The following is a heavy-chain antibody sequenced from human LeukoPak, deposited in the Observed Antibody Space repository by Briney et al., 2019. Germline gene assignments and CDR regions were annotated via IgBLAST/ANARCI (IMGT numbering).Heavy chain of an antibody. V-gene: IGHV4-4*07. CDR1: GGSISSYY. J-gene: IGHJ4*02. Sequence: SETLSLTCTVSGGSISSYYWSWIRQPAGKGLEWIGRIYTSGSTNYNPSLKSRVTISVDKSKNQFSLKLSSVTAADTAVYYCASSGSYPYLDYWGQGTLVTVSS. CDR2: IYTSGST. CDR3: ASSGSYPYLDY. D-gene: IGHD1-26*01.